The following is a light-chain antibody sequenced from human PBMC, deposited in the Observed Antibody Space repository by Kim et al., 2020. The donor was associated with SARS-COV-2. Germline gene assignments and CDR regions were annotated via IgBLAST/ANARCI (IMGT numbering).Light chain of an antibody. CDR2: AAS. J-gene: IGKJ2*01. V-gene: IGKV1-39*01. CDR1: HSISNY. CDR3: QQSFSTPYT. Sequence: SASVGDRVTITCRASHSISNYLHWYQQKAGKAPKLLIYAASSLQFGVPARFSGGGSGTDFTLTISSLQPEDFATYYCQQSFSTPYTFGQGTKLEIK.